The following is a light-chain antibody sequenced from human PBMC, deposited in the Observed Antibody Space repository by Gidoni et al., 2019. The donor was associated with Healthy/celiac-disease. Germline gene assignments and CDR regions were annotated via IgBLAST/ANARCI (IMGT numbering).Light chain of an antibody. J-gene: IGKJ3*01. Sequence: EIVLTQSPGTLSLSPGERATLSCRASQSVSSSYLAWYQQKPGQAPRLLIYGASSRATGIPDRFSGSGSGTDFTLTISRLEPEDFAAYYCQQYGSSPHTFGPGTKVDIK. CDR1: QSVSSSY. CDR2: GAS. CDR3: QQYGSSPHT. V-gene: IGKV3-20*01.